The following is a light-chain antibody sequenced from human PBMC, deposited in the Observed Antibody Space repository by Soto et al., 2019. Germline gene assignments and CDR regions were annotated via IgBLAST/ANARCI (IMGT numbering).Light chain of an antibody. V-gene: IGKV3-15*01. CDR3: QQYNNWPWT. CDR1: QSVISN. J-gene: IGKJ1*01. CDR2: GAS. Sequence: EIVMTQSPATLSVSPGERATLSCRASQSVISNLAWSQQKPGQAPRLLIYGASTRATGIPARFSGSGSGTEFTLTISSLQSEDFAVYYCQQYNNWPWTFGQGTKVDI.